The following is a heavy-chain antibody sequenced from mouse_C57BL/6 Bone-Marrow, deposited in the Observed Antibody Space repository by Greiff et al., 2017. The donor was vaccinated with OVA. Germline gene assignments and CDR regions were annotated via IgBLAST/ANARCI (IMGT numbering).Heavy chain of an antibody. V-gene: IGHV2-9-1*01. CDR3: ARTNSFYYYGSSYFDY. J-gene: IGHJ2*01. CDR1: GFSFTSYA. Sequence: QVQLQQSGPGLVAPSQRLSITCTVSGFSFTSYAISWVRQPPGKGLEWLGVIWTGGGTNYNSALKSRLSISKDNSKSQVFLKMNSLQTDDTARYYCARTNSFYYYGSSYFDYWGQGTTLTVSS. CDR2: IWTGGGT. D-gene: IGHD1-1*01.